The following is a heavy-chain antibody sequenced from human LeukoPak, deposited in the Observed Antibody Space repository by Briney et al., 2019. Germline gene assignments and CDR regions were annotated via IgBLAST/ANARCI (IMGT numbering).Heavy chain of an antibody. Sequence: ASVKVSCKASGYTFTGYYMHWVRQAPGQGLEWMGWINAGNGNTKYSQKFQGRVTITRDTSASTAYMELSSLRSEDTAVYYCAGDYDILTGYYNFDYWGQGTLVTVSS. CDR2: INAGNGNT. V-gene: IGHV1-3*01. D-gene: IGHD3-9*01. CDR3: AGDYDILTGYYNFDY. J-gene: IGHJ4*02. CDR1: GYTFTGYY.